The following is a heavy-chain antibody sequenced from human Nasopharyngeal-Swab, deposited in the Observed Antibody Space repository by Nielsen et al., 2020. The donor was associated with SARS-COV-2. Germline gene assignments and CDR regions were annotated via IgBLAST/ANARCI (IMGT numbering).Heavy chain of an antibody. CDR2: IYYSGST. D-gene: IGHD3-16*01. J-gene: IGHJ6*02. CDR3: ARRVARAPRHEGDYYYGMDV. Sequence: WIRQPPGKGLEWIGSIYYSGSTYYNPSLKSRVTISVDTSKNQFSLKLSSVTAADTAVYDCARRVARAPRHEGDYYYGMDVWGQGTTVTVSS. V-gene: IGHV4-39*01.